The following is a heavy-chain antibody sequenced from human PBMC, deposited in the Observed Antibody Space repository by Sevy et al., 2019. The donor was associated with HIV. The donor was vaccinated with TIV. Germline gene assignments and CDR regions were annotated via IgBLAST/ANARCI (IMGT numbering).Heavy chain of an antibody. CDR1: GFTFSNYN. D-gene: IGHD2-15*01. CDR3: ARVVAYCSGGSCFPGYYYGIDV. Sequence: GGSLRLSCAASGFTFSNYNMNWVRQAPGKGLEWVSSISSSSRYIYYADSMKGRFTISRDNAKNSLYLQMNSLRAEDTAVYYCARVVAYCSGGSCFPGYYYGIDVRGQGTTVTVSS. J-gene: IGHJ6*02. CDR2: ISSSSRYI. V-gene: IGHV3-21*01.